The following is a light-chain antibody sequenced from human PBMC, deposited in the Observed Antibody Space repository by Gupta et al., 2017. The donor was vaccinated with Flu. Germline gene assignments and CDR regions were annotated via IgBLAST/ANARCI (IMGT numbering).Light chain of an antibody. CDR2: GAS. CDR3: HQYVSSPG. V-gene: IGKV3-20*01. J-gene: IGKJ1*01. Sequence: EIVLTQSPGTLSLSPGERATLSCRASQTVSTSYLAWYQQKPGQAPRLLIYGASIRATGIPDRFRGSGSGTDFTLTISRLEPEDFAVYYCHQYVSSPGFGQGTKVKI. CDR1: QTVSTSY.